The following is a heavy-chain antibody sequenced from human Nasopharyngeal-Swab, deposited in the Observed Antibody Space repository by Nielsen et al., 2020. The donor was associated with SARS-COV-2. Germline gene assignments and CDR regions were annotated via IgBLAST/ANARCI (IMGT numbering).Heavy chain of an antibody. CDR3: ARVTRDGYNYDRFDY. Sequence: SETLSLTCTVSGGSISNYYWSWIRQPPGKGLEWIGYISYTGSTNYNPSLKSRVTISLDTSKTQFSLKLRSVTAADTAVYYCARVTRDGYNYDRFDYWGQGTLVTVSS. V-gene: IGHV4-59*08. CDR2: ISYTGST. J-gene: IGHJ4*02. D-gene: IGHD5-24*01. CDR1: GGSISNYY.